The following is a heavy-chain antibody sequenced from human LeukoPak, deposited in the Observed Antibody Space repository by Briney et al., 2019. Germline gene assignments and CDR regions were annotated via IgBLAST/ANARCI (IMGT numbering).Heavy chain of an antibody. J-gene: IGHJ6*02. CDR1: GGSIRTYY. CDR2: ISHSGST. D-gene: IGHD4-17*01. CDR3: ARGLRPRDYYYYGLDV. Sequence: PSETLSLTCTVSGGSIRTYYWSWIRQPPGKGLEWIGCISHSGSTDYNPSLKSRLTMSVDTSKNQFSLKLTSVTAAGTAMYYCARGLRPRDYYYYGLDVWGPGTTVTVSS. V-gene: IGHV4-59*01.